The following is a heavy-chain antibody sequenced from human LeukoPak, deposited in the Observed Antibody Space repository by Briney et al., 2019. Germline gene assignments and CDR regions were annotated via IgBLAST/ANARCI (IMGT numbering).Heavy chain of an antibody. CDR2: ISYDGSNK. CDR1: GVTFSSYG. D-gene: IGHD4-17*01. CDR3: AKAFPTVTTADAFDI. V-gene: IGHV3-30*18. Sequence: GGSLSLSCAASGVTFSSYGMHWVRQAPGKGLEWVAVISYDGSNKYYADSVKGRFTISRDNSKNTLYLQMNSLRAEDTAVYYCAKAFPTVTTADAFDIWGQGTMVTVSS. J-gene: IGHJ3*02.